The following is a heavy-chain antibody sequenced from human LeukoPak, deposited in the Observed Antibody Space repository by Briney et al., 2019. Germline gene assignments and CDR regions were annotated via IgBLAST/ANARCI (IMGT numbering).Heavy chain of an antibody. Sequence: PGGSLRLSCAASGFTFSTFAMIWVRQPPGKGLEWVSSIFPSGGEIHYADSVRGRFTISRDNSKNTLYLQMNSLRAEDTAVYYCANINFDYLDNYWGQGTLVTVSS. D-gene: IGHD3-9*01. CDR3: ANINFDYLDNY. CDR2: IFPSGGEI. J-gene: IGHJ4*02. V-gene: IGHV3-23*01. CDR1: GFTFSTFA.